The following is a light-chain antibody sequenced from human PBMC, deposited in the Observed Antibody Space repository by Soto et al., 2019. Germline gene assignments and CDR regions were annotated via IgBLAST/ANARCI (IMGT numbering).Light chain of an antibody. Sequence: QSVLTQPPSASGTPGQRVTISCSGSSSNIGSYPVNWYQQLPGTAPKLLIYSTNQRPSGVPDRFSGSKSGTSAPLAISGLQSEDEADYYCAAWDDSLNRRVFGGGTKLTVL. CDR3: AAWDDSLNRRV. CDR1: SSNIGSYP. CDR2: STN. J-gene: IGLJ3*02. V-gene: IGLV1-44*01.